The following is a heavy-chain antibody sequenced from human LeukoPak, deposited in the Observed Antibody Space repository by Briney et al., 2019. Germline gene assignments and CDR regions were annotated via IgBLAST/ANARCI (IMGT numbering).Heavy chain of an antibody. CDR1: GGSISSYY. CDR2: IYYSGST. V-gene: IGHV4-59*12. D-gene: IGHD5-24*01. Sequence: PSETLSLTCTVSGGSISSYYWSWIRQPPGKGLEWIGYIYYSGSTNYNPSLKSRVTISVDTSKNQFSLKLSSVTAADTAVYYCARVNKMANDYWGQGTLVTVSS. CDR3: ARVNKMANDY. J-gene: IGHJ4*02.